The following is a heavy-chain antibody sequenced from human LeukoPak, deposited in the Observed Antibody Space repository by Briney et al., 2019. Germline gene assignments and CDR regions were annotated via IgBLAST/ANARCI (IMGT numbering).Heavy chain of an antibody. CDR2: ISYDGSNK. Sequence: GGSLRLSCAASGFTFSSHGMHWVRQAPGKGLEWVAVISYDGSNKYYADSVKGRFTISRDNSKNTLYLQMNSLRAEDTAVYYCAKEGHYYGSGSYRGYYYGMDVWGKGTTVTVSS. CDR3: AKEGHYYGSGSYRGYYYGMDV. J-gene: IGHJ6*04. CDR1: GFTFSSHG. V-gene: IGHV3-30*18. D-gene: IGHD3-10*01.